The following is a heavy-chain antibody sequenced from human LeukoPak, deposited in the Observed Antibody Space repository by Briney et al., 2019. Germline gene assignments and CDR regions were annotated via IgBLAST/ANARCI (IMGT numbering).Heavy chain of an antibody. Sequence: GGSLRLSCEASGFSFSRYWMSWVRQAPGMGLEWVANINEDGSDKYYVESVKGRFSVSRDNAKNSQYLQMNSLRAEDTGVYFCATSSSSWYRGWDWGQGILVTVSS. CDR1: GFSFSRYW. CDR2: INEDGSDK. D-gene: IGHD6-13*01. CDR3: ATSSSSWYRGWD. V-gene: IGHV3-7*01. J-gene: IGHJ4*02.